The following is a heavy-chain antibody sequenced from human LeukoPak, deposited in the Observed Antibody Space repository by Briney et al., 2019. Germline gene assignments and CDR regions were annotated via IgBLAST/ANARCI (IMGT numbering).Heavy chain of an antibody. D-gene: IGHD1-14*01. V-gene: IGHV3-53*01. CDR1: GFTVITND. Sequence: WGSLRLSCAASGFTVITNDMTWVRQAPGKGLEWGSVLYSDGNTKYADSVQGRFTISRDNSKNTLYLEMNSLSPDDTAVYYCVRGVEPLAANTLAYWGQGTLVTVSS. CDR3: VRGVEPLAANTLAY. J-gene: IGHJ4*02. CDR2: LYSDGNT.